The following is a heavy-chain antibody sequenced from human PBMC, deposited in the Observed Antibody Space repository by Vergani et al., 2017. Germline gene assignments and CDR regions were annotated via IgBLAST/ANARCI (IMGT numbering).Heavy chain of an antibody. Sequence: QVQLQESGPGLVKPSETLSLTCTVSGGSVSSGSYYWSWIRQPPGKGLEWIGYIYYSGSTNYNPSLKSRVTISVDTSKNQFSLKLSSVTAADTAVYYCARDCAVDGDYLPDFDYWGQGTLVTVSS. D-gene: IGHD4-17*01. V-gene: IGHV4-61*01. CDR2: IYYSGST. J-gene: IGHJ4*02. CDR3: ARDCAVDGDYLPDFDY. CDR1: GGSVSSGSYY.